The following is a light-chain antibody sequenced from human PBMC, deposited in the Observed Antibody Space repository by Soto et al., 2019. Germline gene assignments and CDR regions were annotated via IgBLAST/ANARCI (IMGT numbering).Light chain of an antibody. J-gene: IGKJ4*02. V-gene: IGKV1-39*01. CDR2: DAS. CDR1: QTIGKY. Sequence: DIQMTQSPSSLFATVGDRVTITCRASQTIGKYLNWYQQKPGKAPKLLIYDASNLETGVPSRFSGSGSGTEFTLTISSLQPEDFATYFCQHDYSSPLTFGGGTKVDIK. CDR3: QHDYSSPLT.